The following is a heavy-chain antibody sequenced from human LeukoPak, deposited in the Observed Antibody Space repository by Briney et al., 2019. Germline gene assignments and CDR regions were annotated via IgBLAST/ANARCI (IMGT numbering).Heavy chain of an antibody. CDR1: GGSISSHY. Sequence: LETLSLTCTVSGGSISSHYWSWIRQPPGKGLEWIGYIYYSGSTNYNPSLKSRVTISVDTSKNQFSLKLSSVTAADTAVYYCARVYCSSTSCYLDYWGQGTLVTVSS. D-gene: IGHD2-2*01. CDR2: IYYSGST. CDR3: ARVYCSSTSCYLDY. J-gene: IGHJ4*02. V-gene: IGHV4-59*11.